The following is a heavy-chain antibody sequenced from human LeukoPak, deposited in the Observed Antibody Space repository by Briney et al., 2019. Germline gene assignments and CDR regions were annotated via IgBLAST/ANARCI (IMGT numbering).Heavy chain of an antibody. CDR2: ISGSGGST. Sequence: GGSLRLSCAASGLTFSSDWMHWVRQVPGKGLEWVSAISGSGGSTYYADSVKGRFTISRDNSKNTLYLQMNSLRAEDTAVYYCAKDAVNSSWRRRPDYWGQGTLVTVSS. J-gene: IGHJ4*02. CDR1: GLTFSSDW. D-gene: IGHD6-13*01. CDR3: AKDAVNSSWRRRPDY. V-gene: IGHV3-23*01.